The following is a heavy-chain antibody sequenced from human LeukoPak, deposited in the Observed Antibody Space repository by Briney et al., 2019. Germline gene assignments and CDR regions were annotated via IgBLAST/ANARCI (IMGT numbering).Heavy chain of an antibody. CDR1: GGSISSGGYS. V-gene: IGHV4-30-2*01. CDR3: ASGNTGYDRDAFDI. D-gene: IGHD5-12*01. Sequence: SQTLSLTCAVSGGSISSGGYSWSWVRQPPGDGLEGVGYIYHSGTTYYNPSLQSRVTISLGRSKNQFSLKLSSMTAADTAVYYCASGNTGYDRDAFDIWGQGTMVTVSS. CDR2: IYHSGTT. J-gene: IGHJ3*02.